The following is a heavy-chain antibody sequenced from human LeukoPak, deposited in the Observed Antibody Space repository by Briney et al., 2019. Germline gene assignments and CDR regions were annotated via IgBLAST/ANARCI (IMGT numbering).Heavy chain of an antibody. V-gene: IGHV4-59*01. CDR2: IYYSGST. D-gene: IGHD2-2*01. Sequence: PSETLSLTCTVSGGSISSYYWSWIRQPPGKGLEWIGCIYYSGSTNYNPSLKSRVTISVDTSKNQFSLKLSSVTAADTAVYYCARLDVGCSSTSCYFFRFDPWGQGTLVTVSS. CDR1: GGSISSYY. J-gene: IGHJ5*02. CDR3: ARLDVGCSSTSCYFFRFDP.